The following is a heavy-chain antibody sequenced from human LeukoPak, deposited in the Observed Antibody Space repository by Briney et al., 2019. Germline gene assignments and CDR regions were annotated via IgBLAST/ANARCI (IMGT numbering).Heavy chain of an antibody. J-gene: IGHJ6*02. CDR2: INPNSGGT. CDR1: GYTFTGYY. V-gene: IGHV1-2*02. D-gene: IGHD2-2*01. Sequence: ASVKVSCKASGYTFTGYYMHWVRQAPGQGLEWMGWINPNSGGTNYAQKFQGRVTMTRDTSISTAYMELSRLRSDDTAVYYCARDPHYCSSTSCYVVQGRKYYYYYYYGMDVWGQGTTVTVSS. CDR3: ARDPHYCSSTSCYVVQGRKYYYYYYYGMDV.